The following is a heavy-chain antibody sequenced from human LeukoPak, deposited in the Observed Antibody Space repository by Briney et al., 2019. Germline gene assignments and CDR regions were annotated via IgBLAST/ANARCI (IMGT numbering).Heavy chain of an antibody. V-gene: IGHV3-74*01. J-gene: IGHJ3*02. CDR2: ISSDGTST. D-gene: IGHD7-27*01. Sequence: GGSLRLSCAASGLTFSSYWMDWVRQPPGKGLVWVSHISSDGTSTSYADSVKGRFTISRDNAKNTLYLQMNGLRAEDAAVYYCVTGNPGSFDIWGQGTMVTVTS. CDR1: GLTFSSYW. CDR3: VTGNPGSFDI.